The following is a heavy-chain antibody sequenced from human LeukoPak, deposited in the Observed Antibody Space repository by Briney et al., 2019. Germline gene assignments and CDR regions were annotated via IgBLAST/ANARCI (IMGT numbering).Heavy chain of an antibody. V-gene: IGHV1-69*13. D-gene: IGHD2-15*01. CDR2: ITPLFGTA. CDR3: ARGKSGGSFDFDY. J-gene: IGHJ4*02. Sequence: SVKVSCKASGGTFSKYTISWVRQRPGQGLEWMGGITPLFGTANYAQKFQGRVTITADESTSTAYMELSSLRSEDTAVYYCARGKSGGSFDFDYWGQGTLVTVSS. CDR1: GGTFSKYT.